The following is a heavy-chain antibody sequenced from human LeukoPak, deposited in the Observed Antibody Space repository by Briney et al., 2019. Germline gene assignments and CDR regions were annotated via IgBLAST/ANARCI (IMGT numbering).Heavy chain of an antibody. CDR1: GFTFSSYG. Sequence: PGGSLRLSCAASGFTFSSYGINWFRQAPGKGLEWVSFISSGSNYIYYEDSVKGRFTISRDNAMNSLYLQMNSLRAEDTAVYYCARAGDNTTMVTQWGQGTLVTVSS. CDR3: ARAGDNTTMVTQ. D-gene: IGHD5-18*01. J-gene: IGHJ4*02. CDR2: ISSGSNYI. V-gene: IGHV3-21*01.